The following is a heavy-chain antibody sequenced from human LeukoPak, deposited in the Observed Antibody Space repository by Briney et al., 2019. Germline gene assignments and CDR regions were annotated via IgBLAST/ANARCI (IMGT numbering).Heavy chain of an antibody. CDR1: GGSLSSYY. CDR2: IYYSGITSANT. V-gene: IGHV4-59*08. Sequence: SETLSLTCTVSGGSLSSYYWSWIRQAPGKGLEWIGFIYYSGITSANTKYNPSLNSRVTLSVDTSKNQFSLKPTSVTAADTAVYYCASFWGARGSLDYWGQGTLVTVSS. D-gene: IGHD1-26*01. J-gene: IGHJ4*02. CDR3: ASFWGARGSLDY.